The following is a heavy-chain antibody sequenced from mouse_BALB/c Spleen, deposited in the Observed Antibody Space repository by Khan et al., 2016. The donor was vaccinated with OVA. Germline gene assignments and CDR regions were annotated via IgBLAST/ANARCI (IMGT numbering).Heavy chain of an antibody. Sequence: QVQLQQSGAELVKPGTSVKLSCKASGYTFTSYDINWVRQRPEQGLDWIGWIFPGDGSTKYNEKFKGKATLTTDKSSSTAYMQLSRLTSEDSAVYLWERGGYGGFAYWGQGTLVTVSA. D-gene: IGHD2-14*01. V-gene: IGHV1-85*01. CDR2: IFPGDGST. CDR1: GYTFTSYD. CDR3: ERGGYGGFAY. J-gene: IGHJ3*01.